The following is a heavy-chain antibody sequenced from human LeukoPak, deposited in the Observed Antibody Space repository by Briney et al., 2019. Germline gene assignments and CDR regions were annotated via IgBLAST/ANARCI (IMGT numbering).Heavy chain of an antibody. CDR3: AKVVSGRFDY. Sequence: GGPLRLSCAASGFTFSGPAMTWVRQAPGKGLEWVSSISSSGSSTYYSDSVKGRFTISRDTSKNMLYLQMNSLRVEDTAVYYCAKVVSGRFDYWGQGTLVTVSS. D-gene: IGHD2-15*01. V-gene: IGHV3-23*01. CDR2: ISSSGSST. J-gene: IGHJ4*02. CDR1: GFTFSGPA.